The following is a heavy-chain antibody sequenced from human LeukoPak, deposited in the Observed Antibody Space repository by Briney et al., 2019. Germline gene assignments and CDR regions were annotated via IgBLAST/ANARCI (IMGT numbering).Heavy chain of an antibody. CDR3: ARGPTAVRGVIRFYYYMDV. J-gene: IGHJ6*03. CDR2: INHSGST. CDR1: GGSFSGAY. Sequence: SETLSLTCAVYGGSFSGAYWSWIRQAPGKGLEWIGEINHSGSTNYTPSLKSRVTMSLDTSKKQVSLNLNAVTAADTAVYYCARGPTAVRGVIRFYYYMDVWGKGTAVTVSS. V-gene: IGHV4-34*01. D-gene: IGHD3-10*01.